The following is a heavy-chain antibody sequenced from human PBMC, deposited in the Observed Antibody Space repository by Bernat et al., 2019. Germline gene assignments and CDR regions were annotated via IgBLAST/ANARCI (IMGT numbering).Heavy chain of an antibody. Sequence: QLQLQESGPGLVKPSETLSLTCTVSGGSISSSSYYWGWIRQPPGKGLEWIGSIYYSGSTYYNPSLKSRVTISVDTSKNQFSLKLSSVTAADTAVYYCARRGIGEGDYGESLDYWGQGTLVTVSS. J-gene: IGHJ4*02. CDR1: GGSISSSSYY. V-gene: IGHV4-39*01. CDR3: ARRGIGEGDYGESLDY. D-gene: IGHD4-17*01. CDR2: IYYSGST.